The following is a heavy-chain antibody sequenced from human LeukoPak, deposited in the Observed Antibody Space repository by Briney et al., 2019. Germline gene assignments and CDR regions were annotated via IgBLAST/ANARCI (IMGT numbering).Heavy chain of an antibody. CDR1: GFTVSSNY. V-gene: IGHV3-66*01. CDR2: IYSGGTT. Sequence: GGSLRLSCAASGFTVSSNYMSWVRQAPGKGLEWVSAIYSGGTTYYADSVKGRFTISRDNSKNTLYLQMNSLRAEDTAVYYCAKDKMRGASNYFDYWGQGTLVTVSS. CDR3: AKDKMRGASNYFDY. D-gene: IGHD1-26*01. J-gene: IGHJ4*02.